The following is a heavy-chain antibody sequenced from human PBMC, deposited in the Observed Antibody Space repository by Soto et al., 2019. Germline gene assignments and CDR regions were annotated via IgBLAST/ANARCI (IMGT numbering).Heavy chain of an antibody. CDR2: IFHSGST. J-gene: IGHJ1*01. CDR3: TRLNDYVEFFQH. D-gene: IGHD4-17*01. Sequence: QLQLQESGPGLVKPSETLSLTCTVSGGSISRSPYYWGWIRQPTGKGLEWIGSIFHSGSTYYTPSLKSRVAISVDTSNNKFSLKLSSVTAADTAVYYCTRLNDYVEFFQHWGQGTLVTVSS. CDR1: GGSISRSPYY. V-gene: IGHV4-39*01.